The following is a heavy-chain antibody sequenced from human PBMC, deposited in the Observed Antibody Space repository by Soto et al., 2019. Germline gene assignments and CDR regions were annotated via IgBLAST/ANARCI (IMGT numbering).Heavy chain of an antibody. V-gene: IGHV3-13*01. D-gene: IGHD4-17*01. CDR2: IGTAGDT. CDR3: ARALLSYGGNSNYGMDV. CDR1: GFTFSSYD. Sequence: GGSLRLSCAASGFTFSSYDMHWVRQATGKGLEWVSAIGTAGDTYYPASVKCRFTISRENDKNSLYLQMNSLGAGETAVYYCARALLSYGGNSNYGMDVWGQGTTVTVSS. J-gene: IGHJ6*02.